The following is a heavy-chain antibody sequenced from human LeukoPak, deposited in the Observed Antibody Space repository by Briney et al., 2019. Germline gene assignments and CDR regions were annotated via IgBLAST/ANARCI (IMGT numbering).Heavy chain of an antibody. CDR1: GYFIGSGYY. Sequence: SETLPLTCTVSGYFIGSGYYWAWIRQPPGKGLEWIGCVYHSGTYYKSSLTSRVTISMDTSKNQFSLKLTSVTAADSAFYYCAKSSGGGGHDSWGQGTLVTVSS. D-gene: IGHD6-25*01. J-gene: IGHJ5*01. CDR2: VYHSGT. V-gene: IGHV4-38-2*02. CDR3: AKSSGGGGHDS.